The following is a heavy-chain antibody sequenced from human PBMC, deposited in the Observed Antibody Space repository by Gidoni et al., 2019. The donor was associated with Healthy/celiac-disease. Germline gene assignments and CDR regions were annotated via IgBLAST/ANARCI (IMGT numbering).Heavy chain of an antibody. J-gene: IGHJ6*02. CDR3: ARATYYDFWSGYYIHYYGMDV. Sequence: EVQLVETGGGLIQPGGSLRLSCAASGFTVSSTYMRWVRQAPGKGLEWVSVIYSGGSTYYADSVKGRFTISRDNSKNTLYLQMNSLRAEDTAVYYCARATYYDFWSGYYIHYYGMDVWGQGTTVTVSS. D-gene: IGHD3-3*01. CDR1: GFTVSSTY. V-gene: IGHV3-53*02. CDR2: IYSGGST.